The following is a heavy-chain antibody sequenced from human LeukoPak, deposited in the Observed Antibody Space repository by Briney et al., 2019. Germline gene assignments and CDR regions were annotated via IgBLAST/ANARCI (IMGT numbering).Heavy chain of an antibody. CDR1: GFNFGSYW. CDR3: ARPTTVTMVDAFDI. V-gene: IGHV3-7*04. J-gene: IGHJ3*02. D-gene: IGHD4-17*01. CDR2: IKQDGTEK. Sequence: PGGSLRLSCAAVGFNFGSYWMTWVRQAPGKGLEWVANIKQDGTEKYYVDSVKGRFTISRDNAKNSLYLQMNSLRAVDTAVYFCARPTTVTMVDAFDIWGLGTMVTVSS.